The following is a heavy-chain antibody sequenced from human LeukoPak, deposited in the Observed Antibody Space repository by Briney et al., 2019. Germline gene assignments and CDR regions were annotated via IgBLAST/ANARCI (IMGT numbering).Heavy chain of an antibody. CDR3: AREEGGRSWYHFDN. CDR1: GFTFSSYW. CDR2: IKQDGSEK. V-gene: IGHV3-7*01. J-gene: IGHJ4*02. D-gene: IGHD6-13*01. Sequence: PGGSLRLSCAASGFTFSSYWMSWVRQAPGKGLEWVANIKQDGSEKYYVDSVKGRFTISRDNAKNSLYLQMNSLRAEDTAVYYCAREEGGRSWYHFDNWGQGTLVTVSS.